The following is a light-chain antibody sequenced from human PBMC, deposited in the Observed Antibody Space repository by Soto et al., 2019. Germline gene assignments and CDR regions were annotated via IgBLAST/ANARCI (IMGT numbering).Light chain of an antibody. CDR2: DVS. J-gene: IGLJ2*01. V-gene: IGLV2-14*03. CDR1: SSDVGTFNY. CDR3: SSYSTSSTLV. Sequence: QSALTQPASVSGSPGQSITISCTGTSSDVGTFNYVSWYQQHPGKAPKLMIYDVSNRPSGVSIRFSGSKSGNTASLTISGLQAEYEADYYCSSYSTSSTLVFGGGTKLTVL.